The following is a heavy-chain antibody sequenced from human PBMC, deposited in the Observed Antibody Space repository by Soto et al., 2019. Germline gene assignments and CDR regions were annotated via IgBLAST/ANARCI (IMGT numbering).Heavy chain of an antibody. D-gene: IGHD6-19*01. V-gene: IGHV3-23*01. Sequence: EVQLLESGGGLVQPGGSLRLSCAASGFTFSSYAMNWVRQAPGKGLEWVSAISGDGGSPYYADSVKGRFTISRDDSRNTLDLHMHSLRAEDTALYYCAKAVYSSSPYYYGMDVWGQGTTVTVS. CDR2: ISGDGGSP. CDR1: GFTFSSYA. J-gene: IGHJ6*02. CDR3: AKAVYSSSPYYYGMDV.